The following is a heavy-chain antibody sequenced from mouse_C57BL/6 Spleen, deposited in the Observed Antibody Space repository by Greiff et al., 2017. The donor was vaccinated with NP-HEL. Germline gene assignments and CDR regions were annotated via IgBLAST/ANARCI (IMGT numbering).Heavy chain of an antibody. CDR2: IRNKANGYTT. Sequence: EVHLVESGGGLVQPGGSLSLSCAASGFTFTDYYMSWVRQPPGKALEWLGFIRNKANGYTTEYSASVKGRFTISRDNSQSILYLQMNALRAEDSATYYCARSTTGGFAYWGQGTLVTVSA. V-gene: IGHV7-3*01. J-gene: IGHJ3*01. D-gene: IGHD5-5*01. CDR1: GFTFTDYY. CDR3: ARSTTGGFAY.